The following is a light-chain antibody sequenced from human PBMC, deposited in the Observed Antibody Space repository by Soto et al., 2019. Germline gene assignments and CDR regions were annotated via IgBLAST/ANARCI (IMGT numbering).Light chain of an antibody. J-gene: IGKJ2*01. V-gene: IGKV1-5*03. CDR1: QSISTW. CDR3: QQYNSYPHT. CDR2: QAS. Sequence: DIQMTQSPSSLCASVGDRVTITCRASQSISTWLAWYQQKPGKAPKVLIYQASSLESGVPSKFSGSGSGAEFTLTISSLQPDDFATYYCQQYNSYPHTFGQGTKLEIK.